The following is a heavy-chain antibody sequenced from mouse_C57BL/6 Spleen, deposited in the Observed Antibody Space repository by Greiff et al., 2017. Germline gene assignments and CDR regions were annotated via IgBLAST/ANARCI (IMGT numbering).Heavy chain of an antibody. CDR2: IYPGDGDT. CDR3: ARDHEGFDY. CDR1: GYAFSSSW. V-gene: IGHV1-82*01. Sequence: VQRVESGPELVKPGASVKISCKASGYAFSSSWMNWVNQRPGKGLEWIGRIYPGDGDTNYNGKFKGKATLTADKSSSTAYMQLSSLTSEDSAVYFCARDHEGFDYWGQGTTLTVSS. J-gene: IGHJ2*01.